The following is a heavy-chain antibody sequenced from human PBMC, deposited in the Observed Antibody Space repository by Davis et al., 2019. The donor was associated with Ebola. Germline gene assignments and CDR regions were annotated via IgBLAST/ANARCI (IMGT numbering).Heavy chain of an antibody. Sequence: GGSLRLSCAASGFTVSSNYMHWVRQASGKGLEWVGRIRSKANSYATAYAASVKGRFTISRDDSKNTAYLQMNSLKTEDTAVYYCTQTVATIDYWGQGTLVTVSS. V-gene: IGHV3-73*01. D-gene: IGHD5-12*01. J-gene: IGHJ4*02. CDR1: GFTVSSNY. CDR3: TQTVATIDY. CDR2: IRSKANSYAT.